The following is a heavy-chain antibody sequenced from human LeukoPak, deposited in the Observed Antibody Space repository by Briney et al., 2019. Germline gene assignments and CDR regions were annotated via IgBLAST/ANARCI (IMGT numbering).Heavy chain of an antibody. J-gene: IGHJ4*02. CDR2: VNHSGST. D-gene: IGHD4-23*01. Sequence: TSETLSLTCAVYGGSFSGNYWSWIRQPPGKGLEWIGEVNHSGSTNYNPSLKSRVTISVDTSKNQFSLKLSSVTAADTAVYYCARVGDYVGGTYFDYWGQGTLVTVSS. V-gene: IGHV4-34*01. CDR3: ARVGDYVGGTYFDY. CDR1: GGSFSGNY.